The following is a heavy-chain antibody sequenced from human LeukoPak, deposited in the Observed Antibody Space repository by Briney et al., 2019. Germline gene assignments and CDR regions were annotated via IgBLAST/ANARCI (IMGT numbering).Heavy chain of an antibody. CDR2: ISSSSSYI. CDR3: ARGPGYCSGGSCYSH. D-gene: IGHD2-15*01. Sequence: GGSLRLSCVGSGSTLSSYAMNWVRQAPGKGLEWVSSISSSSSYIYYADSVKGRFTISRDNAKNSLYLQMNSLRAEDTAVYYCARGPGYCSGGSCYSHWGQGTLVTVSS. CDR1: GSTLSSYA. J-gene: IGHJ4*02. V-gene: IGHV3-21*01.